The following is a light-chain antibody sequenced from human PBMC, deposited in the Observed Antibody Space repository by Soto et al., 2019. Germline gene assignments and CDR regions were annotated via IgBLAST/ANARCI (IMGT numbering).Light chain of an antibody. CDR3: TSFAPGRIYV. CDR1: YANIGAGYE. Sequence: QSVLTQPPSVSGAPGQRVTISCTGSYANIGAGYEVHWYQQIPGTAPKLLISGHNNRPSGVPDRFFGSKSGTSASLTIIGLQAEDEGDYYCTSFAPGRIYVFGSGTKLTVL. V-gene: IGLV1-40*01. J-gene: IGLJ1*01. CDR2: GHN.